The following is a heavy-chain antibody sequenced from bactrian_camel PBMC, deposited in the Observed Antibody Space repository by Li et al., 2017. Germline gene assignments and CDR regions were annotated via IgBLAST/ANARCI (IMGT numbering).Heavy chain of an antibody. CDR2: VDDDGST. Sequence: QVQLVESGGGSVQAGGSLRLSCAVSGDIISTYCMAWFRQAPGKEREGVAEVDDDGSTTYVDSVKGRFTTSQDSARNTVYLQMNNLQPEDTAMYYCAEGRGSRGEHCYSLNFWGHGTQVTVS. V-gene: IGHV3S53*01. J-gene: IGHJ4*01. CDR3: AEGRGSRGEHCYSLNF. CDR1: GDIISTYC. D-gene: IGHD6*01.